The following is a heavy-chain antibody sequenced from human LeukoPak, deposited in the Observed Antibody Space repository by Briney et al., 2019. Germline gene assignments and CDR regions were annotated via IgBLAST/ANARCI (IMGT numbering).Heavy chain of an antibody. CDR3: ATYTNWVAGDV. D-gene: IGHD1-1*01. Sequence: GGSLRLSCAASGFTFDDYAMPWVRQAPGKGLEWVSGISWNSGSIGYADSVKGRFTISRDNAKNSLYLQMNSLRAEDTAVYYCATYTNWVAGDVWGQGTTVSVSS. CDR1: GFTFDDYA. V-gene: IGHV3-9*01. J-gene: IGHJ6*02. CDR2: ISWNSGSI.